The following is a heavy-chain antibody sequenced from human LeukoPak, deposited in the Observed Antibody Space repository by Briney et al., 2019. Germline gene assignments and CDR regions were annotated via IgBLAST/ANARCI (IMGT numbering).Heavy chain of an antibody. CDR3: AKDWGMVRGVINLFDY. CDR2: ISYDGSNK. V-gene: IGHV3-30*18. J-gene: IGHJ4*02. D-gene: IGHD3-10*01. CDR1: GFTFSSYG. Sequence: GGPLRLSCAASGFTFSSYGMHWVRQAPGKGLEWVSVISYDGSNKYYADSVKGRFTISRDNSKNTLYLQMNSLRAEDTAVYYCAKDWGMVRGVINLFDYWGQGTPVTVSS.